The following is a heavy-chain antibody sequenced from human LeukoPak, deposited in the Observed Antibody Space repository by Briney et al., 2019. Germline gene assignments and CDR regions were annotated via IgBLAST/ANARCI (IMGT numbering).Heavy chain of an antibody. CDR3: ARAAVSKDGSGYFY. Sequence: GASVKVSRKASGYTFTSYAMHWVRQAPGQRLEWMGWINAGNGNTKYSQKFQGRVTITRDTSASTAYMELSSLRSDDTAVYYCARAAVSKDGSGYFYWGQGTLVTVSS. CDR2: INAGNGNT. J-gene: IGHJ4*02. CDR1: GYTFTSYA. D-gene: IGHD3-22*01. V-gene: IGHV1-3*01.